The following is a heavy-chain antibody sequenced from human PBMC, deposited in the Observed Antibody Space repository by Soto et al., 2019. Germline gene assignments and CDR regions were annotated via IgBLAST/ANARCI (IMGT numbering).Heavy chain of an antibody. Sequence: GESLKISCKGSGYSFTTYWIAWVRPMPRKGLECMGIIYPGDSDNRYSPSFHSQATISADKSINNAYLKWSSLKASDSAIYYCARPFDTSGWYDHWGQGTMVAVSS. V-gene: IGHV5-51*01. CDR1: GYSFTTYW. J-gene: IGHJ5*02. CDR2: IYPGDSDN. D-gene: IGHD6-19*01. CDR3: ARPFDTSGWYDH.